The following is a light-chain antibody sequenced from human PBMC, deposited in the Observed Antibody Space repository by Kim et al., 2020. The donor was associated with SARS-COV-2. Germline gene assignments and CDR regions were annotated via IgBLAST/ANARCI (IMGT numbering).Light chain of an antibody. J-gene: IGKJ2*01. CDR3: HQHYTAPFT. V-gene: IGKV4-1*01. CDR2: WAS. Sequence: ATINCKSSQNVLYTSNNKNQLAWYQQKPGQPPKLLIYWASTRKPGVPDRFSGSGSGTDFTLTISSLQAEDVAVYYCHQHYTAPFTFGQGTRLEIK. CDR1: QNVLYTSNNKNQ.